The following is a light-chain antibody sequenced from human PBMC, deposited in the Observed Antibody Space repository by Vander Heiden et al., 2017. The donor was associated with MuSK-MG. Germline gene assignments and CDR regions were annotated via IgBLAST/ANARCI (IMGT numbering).Light chain of an antibody. Sequence: AVMTQFLPSLHVTLRQPASISCRSSQSLVYSNGNTYLNWLQQRPGQSPSRLIYKVSNRDFAVPDRFSGSGTGTDFTLKSSRVEAEDVGVYYYRQGTHWLTFGGGTKVEIK. CDR3: RQGTHWLT. CDR2: KVS. CDR1: QSLVYSNGNTY. V-gene: IGKV2-30*01. J-gene: IGKJ4*01.